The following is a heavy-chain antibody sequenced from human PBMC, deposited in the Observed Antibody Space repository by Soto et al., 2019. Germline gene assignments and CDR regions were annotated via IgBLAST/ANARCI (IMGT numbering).Heavy chain of an antibody. Sequence: EVQLVESGGGLVQPGGYLKLSCAASGFTLSGFDLHWVRQASGEGLEWIGRIKTKVESYATEYAASVKGRFSISRDDSKNTAYLEMNSLETEDTAIYYCTRRHCSGGGCYSDFDFWGQGSLVTVSS. CDR2: IKTKVESYAT. D-gene: IGHD2-15*01. CDR1: GFTLSGFD. V-gene: IGHV3-73*01. CDR3: TRRHCSGGGCYSDFDF. J-gene: IGHJ4*02.